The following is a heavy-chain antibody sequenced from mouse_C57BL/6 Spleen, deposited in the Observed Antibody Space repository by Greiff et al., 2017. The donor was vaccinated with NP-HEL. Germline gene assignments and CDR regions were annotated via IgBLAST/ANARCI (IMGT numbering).Heavy chain of an antibody. J-gene: IGHJ3*01. Sequence: QVQLQQPGAELVKPGASLKMSCKASGYTFTSYWITWVKQRPGQGLEWIGDIYPGSGSTNYNEKFKSKATLTVDTSSSTAYMQLSSLTSEDSAVYYCARDYYGSSPFAYWGQGTLVTVSA. CDR2: IYPGSGST. CDR1: GYTFTSYW. V-gene: IGHV1-55*01. D-gene: IGHD1-1*01. CDR3: ARDYYGSSPFAY.